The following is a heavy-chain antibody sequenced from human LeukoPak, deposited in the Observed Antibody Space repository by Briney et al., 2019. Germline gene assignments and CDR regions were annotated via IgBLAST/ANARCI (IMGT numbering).Heavy chain of an antibody. CDR2: INPNSGAT. J-gene: IGHJ4*02. V-gene: IGHV1-2*02. D-gene: IGHD2-2*01. Sequence: ASVKVSCKSSGYTFTDYFIHWVRQAPGQGLEWMGWINPNSGATKYAQKFRGRVSMTRDTSINTAYMDLTNLRSDDTAIFYCARVKKLMPELEFWGQGTLVTVSS. CDR3: ARVKKLMPELEF. CDR1: GYTFTDYF.